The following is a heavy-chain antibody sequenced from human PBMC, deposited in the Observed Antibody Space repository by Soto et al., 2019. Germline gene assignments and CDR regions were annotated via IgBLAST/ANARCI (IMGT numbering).Heavy chain of an antibody. D-gene: IGHD6-19*01. V-gene: IGHV4-4*02. CDR3: ASDRYSSPWYYFDY. J-gene: IGHJ4*02. CDR1: GAPISSTNW. CDR2: IYHRGNT. Sequence: QVQLQESGPGLVKPSGTLSLTCAVSGAPISSTNWWSWVRQPPGKGLEWIGEIYHRGNTDYNPSLKSRVTISVDKSKNQFSLKLTSVTAADTAVYYCASDRYSSPWYYFDYWGQGILVTVSS.